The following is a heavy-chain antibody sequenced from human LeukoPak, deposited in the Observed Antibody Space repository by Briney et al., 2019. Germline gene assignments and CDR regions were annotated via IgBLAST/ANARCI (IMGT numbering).Heavy chain of an antibody. CDR3: ARDKYSSGWYGGCDY. CDR1: GFTFSSYA. Sequence: GGSLRLSCAASGFTFSSYAMYWVRQAPGKGLEWVSGIFGSGGSTHYADSVKGRFTISRDNSKNTVYLQMNSLRAEDTAVYYCARDKYSSGWYGGCDYWGQGTLVTVSS. V-gene: IGHV3-23*01. CDR2: IFGSGGST. J-gene: IGHJ4*02. D-gene: IGHD6-19*01.